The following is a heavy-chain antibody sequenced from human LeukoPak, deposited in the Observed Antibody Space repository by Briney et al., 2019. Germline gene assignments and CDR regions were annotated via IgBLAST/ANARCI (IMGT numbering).Heavy chain of an antibody. V-gene: IGHV3-48*03. CDR1: GFTFRSCE. CDR3: TIEDGDAFDI. Sequence: GVSLSLSCAVSGFTFRSCEMVWVRGARGKGLECGSDIRCSWYSRYYAESVKGRFACSRDNAKNSHYLQMNSLTVEDTAVYYCTIEDGDAFDIWGQGTVVTVSS. J-gene: IGHJ3*02. D-gene: IGHD5-24*01. CDR2: IRCSWYSR.